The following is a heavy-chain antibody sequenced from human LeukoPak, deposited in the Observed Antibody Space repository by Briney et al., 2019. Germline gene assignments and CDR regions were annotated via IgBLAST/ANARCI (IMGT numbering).Heavy chain of an antibody. CDR1: GGSISSYY. D-gene: IGHD1-20*01. CDR2: IYYSGST. CDR3: ARHSYNRNDELDY. Sequence: SETLSLTCTVSGGSISSYYWSWIRQPPGKGLEWIGYIYYSGSTNYNPSLKSRVTISVDTSKNQFSLKLSSVTAADTAVYYCARHSYNRNDELDYWGQGTLVTVSS. J-gene: IGHJ4*02. V-gene: IGHV4-59*08.